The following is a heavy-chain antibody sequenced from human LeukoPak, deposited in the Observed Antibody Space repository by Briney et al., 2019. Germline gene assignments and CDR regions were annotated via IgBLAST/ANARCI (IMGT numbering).Heavy chain of an antibody. J-gene: IGHJ3*02. Sequence: PGGSLRLSCAASGFTFFNYNMTWVRQAPGKGLEWVSYISASGSSIYYADSVKGRFTITRDNAKNSLYLQMNSLRVEDTAVYYCARESSYYYDSSGYYEGGDAFDIWGQGTMVTVAS. V-gene: IGHV3-48*04. CDR2: ISASGSSI. D-gene: IGHD3-22*01. CDR1: GFTFFNYN. CDR3: ARESSYYYDSSGYYEGGDAFDI.